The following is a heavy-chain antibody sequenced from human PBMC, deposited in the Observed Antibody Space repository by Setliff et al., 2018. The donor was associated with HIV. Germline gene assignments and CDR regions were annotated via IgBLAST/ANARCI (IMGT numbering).Heavy chain of an antibody. V-gene: IGHV3-23*01. Sequence: GGSLRLSCAASGFTFRDYAMIWVRQAPGMGLEWVSTISGSSSIKEYADSVKGRFTISRHNSKNTLYLHMNSLRAEDTAVYYCAKDRGCSVWGQGTLVTVSS. D-gene: IGHD2-15*01. CDR2: ISGSSSIK. CDR1: GFTFRDYA. J-gene: IGHJ4*02. CDR3: AKDRGCSV.